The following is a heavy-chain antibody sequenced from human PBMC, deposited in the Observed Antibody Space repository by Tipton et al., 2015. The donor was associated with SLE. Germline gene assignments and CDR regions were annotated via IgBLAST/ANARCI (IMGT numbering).Heavy chain of an antibody. D-gene: IGHD3-10*01. CDR2: IYYSGGT. J-gene: IGHJ4*02. CDR3: ARGEPYGVRGATPDY. V-gene: IGHV4-59*01. CDR1: CGSISSYY. Sequence: TLSLTCTVSCGSISSYYWSWIRQPPGKGLEWIGYIYYSGGTNYNPSPKSRVTISVDTSKNQFSLKLSSVTAADTAVYYCARGEPYGVRGATPDYWGQGTLVTVSS.